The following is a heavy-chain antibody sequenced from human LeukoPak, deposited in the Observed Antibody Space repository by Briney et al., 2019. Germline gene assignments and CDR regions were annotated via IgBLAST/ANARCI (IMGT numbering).Heavy chain of an antibody. CDR3: ARKDYGGYAYYYYGLDV. D-gene: IGHD5-12*01. CDR1: GFTFSSYE. V-gene: IGHV3-48*03. J-gene: IGHJ6*04. CDR2: ISSSGSTK. Sequence: GGSLRLSCAASGFTFSSYEMNWVRQAPGKWLERVSYISSSGSTKYYADSVKGRFTISRDNAKNSLYLQMNSLRAEDTAVYYCARKDYGGYAYYYYGLDVWGKGTTVTVSS.